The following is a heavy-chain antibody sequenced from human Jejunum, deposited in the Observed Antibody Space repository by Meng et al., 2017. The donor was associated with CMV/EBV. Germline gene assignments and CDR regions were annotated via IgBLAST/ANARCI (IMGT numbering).Heavy chain of an antibody. CDR2: ISSSSRYI. J-gene: IGHJ5*02. Sequence: EVQLVASGGGLGKPGGSLRLSCIGSGFTFSSYNMNWVRQAPGKGLEWVSSISSSSRYINYADSVKGRFTISRDNAKNSLYLQMNSLRVEDTAIYYCARDIDQWGQGTLVTVSS. CDR3: ARDIDQ. CDR1: GFTFSSYN. V-gene: IGHV3-21*01.